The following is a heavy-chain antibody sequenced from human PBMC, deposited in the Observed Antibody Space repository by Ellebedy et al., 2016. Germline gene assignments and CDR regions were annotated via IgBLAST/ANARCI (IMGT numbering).Heavy chain of an antibody. CDR2: VDSSGNT. V-gene: IGHV4-4*07. Sequence: SETLSLTCTVSGGSITSDYWSWIRQAAGKGLEWIGRVDSSGNTNYNPSLKNRVTVSVDTSNNKFSLKVTSVTAADTGVYYCARGLTPHFDSWGQGTLVTVSS. D-gene: IGHD2-21*02. CDR3: ARGLTPHFDS. J-gene: IGHJ4*02. CDR1: GGSITSDY.